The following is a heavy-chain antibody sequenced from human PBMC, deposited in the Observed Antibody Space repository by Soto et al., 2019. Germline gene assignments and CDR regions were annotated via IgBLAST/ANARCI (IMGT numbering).Heavy chain of an antibody. CDR2: ISGSGGST. D-gene: IGHD3-3*01. J-gene: IGHJ4*02. Sequence: HPGGSLRLSCAASGFTFSSYAMSWVRQAPGKGLEWVSAISGSGGSTYYADSVKGRFTISRDNSKNTLYLQMNSLRAEDTAVYYCAKILYDFWSGYSTTPIYFDYWGQGTLVTVSS. CDR3: AKILYDFWSGYSTTPIYFDY. V-gene: IGHV3-23*01. CDR1: GFTFSSYA.